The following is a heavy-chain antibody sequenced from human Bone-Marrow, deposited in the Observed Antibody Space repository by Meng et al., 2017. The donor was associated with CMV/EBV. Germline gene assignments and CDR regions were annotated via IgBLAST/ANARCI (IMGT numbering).Heavy chain of an antibody. V-gene: IGHV1-46*01. CDR3: ARVIAMVTTNVAFDI. CDR1: GYTFTSYY. J-gene: IGHJ3*02. Sequence: ASVKDSCKASGYTFTSYYMHWVRQAPGQGLEWMGIINPSGGSTSYAQKFQGRVTMIRDTSTSTVYRELINLRSEDTAVYYWARVIAMVTTNVAFDIWGQGTMVTFSS. D-gene: IGHD4-17*01. CDR2: INPSGGST.